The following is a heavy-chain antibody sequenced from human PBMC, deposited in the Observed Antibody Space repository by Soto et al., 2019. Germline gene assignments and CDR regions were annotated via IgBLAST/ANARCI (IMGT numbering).Heavy chain of an antibody. CDR3: ARVGYCSSTSCYYGAFDI. D-gene: IGHD2-2*01. CDR1: GYTFTSYA. V-gene: IGHV1-3*01. J-gene: IGHJ3*02. CDR2: INAGNGNT. Sequence: ASVKVSCKASGYTFTSYAMHWVRQAPGQRLEWMGWINAGNGNTKYSQKFQGRVTITRDTSASTAYMELSSLRSEDTAVYYCARVGYCSSTSCYYGAFDIWGQGTMVTVSS.